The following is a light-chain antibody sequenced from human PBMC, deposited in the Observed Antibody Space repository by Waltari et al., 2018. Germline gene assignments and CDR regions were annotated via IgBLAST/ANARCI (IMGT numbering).Light chain of an antibody. V-gene: IGKV1-17*02. CDR2: SAV. CDR3: LQHRSYPFT. Sequence: DIQMTQSPSSLSASVGDTVSITCRASQGVAGGLAWFQQRPGKAPTRLIYSAVALESGVPSRFSGSGYDTEFTLTVTNLQPEDFATYYCLQHRSYPFTFGQGTKLEIK. J-gene: IGKJ2*01. CDR1: QGVAGG.